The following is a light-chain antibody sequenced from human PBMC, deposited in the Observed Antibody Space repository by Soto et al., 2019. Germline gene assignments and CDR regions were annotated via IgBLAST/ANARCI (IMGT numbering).Light chain of an antibody. CDR2: DAS. J-gene: IGKJ5*01. Sequence: EIVLTQSPATLSLSPGERATLSCRASQSVSNYLAWYQQKPGQAPRLLIYDASNRATGIPARFSGSGSGTDFTLTISRLEADDFAVYFCQQYGTSPITFGQGTRLEIK. CDR3: QQYGTSPIT. CDR1: QSVSNY. V-gene: IGKV3-11*01.